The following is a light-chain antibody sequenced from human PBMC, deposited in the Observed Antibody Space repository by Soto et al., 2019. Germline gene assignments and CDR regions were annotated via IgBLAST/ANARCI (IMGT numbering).Light chain of an antibody. J-gene: IGKJ1*01. Sequence: EIVLTQSPGTLSLSPGERATLSCRASQSVSSSYLAWYQQKPGQAPRLLIYGASSRATGIPDRFSGSGSGTDVTLTLSRLEPEDFAVYYCQRYGSSPPRTFGQGTKVEIK. CDR1: QSVSSSY. CDR2: GAS. CDR3: QRYGSSPPRT. V-gene: IGKV3-20*01.